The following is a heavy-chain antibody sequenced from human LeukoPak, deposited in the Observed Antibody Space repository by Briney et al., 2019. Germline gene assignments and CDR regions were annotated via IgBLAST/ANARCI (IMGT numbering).Heavy chain of an antibody. CDR3: AREAYYGSGSYYGSDSFDI. D-gene: IGHD3-10*01. Sequence: ASVKVSCKASGYTFTSYDINWVRQATGQGLEWMGWMNPNSGNTGYAQKFQGRVTITRNTSISTAYMELSSLRSEDTAVYYCAREAYYGSGSYYGSDSFDIWGQGTMVTVSS. CDR1: GYTFTSYD. V-gene: IGHV1-8*03. CDR2: MNPNSGNT. J-gene: IGHJ3*02.